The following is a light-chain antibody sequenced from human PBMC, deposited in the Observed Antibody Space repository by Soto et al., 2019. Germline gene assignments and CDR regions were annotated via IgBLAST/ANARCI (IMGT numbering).Light chain of an antibody. CDR2: AAS. Sequence: DIQMTQSPSSVSASVGDRVTITYRASQCISSWLAWYQQNPGKAPKLLIYAASSLQSGVPSRFSGSGSGTDFTLTISSLQPEACATYYCQQANSFPLTFGPGTKVDI. J-gene: IGKJ3*01. CDR3: QQANSFPLT. CDR1: QCISSW. V-gene: IGKV1-12*01.